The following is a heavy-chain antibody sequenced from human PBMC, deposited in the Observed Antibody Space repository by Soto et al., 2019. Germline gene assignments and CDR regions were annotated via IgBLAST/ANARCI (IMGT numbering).Heavy chain of an antibody. V-gene: IGHV1-2*02. CDR2: INCKSGGT. J-gene: IGHJ4*02. CDR1: GYTCSGYY. CDR3: ARYNGSLDYFDY. Sequence: ASVKVSCKASGYTCSGYYVHWVRQAPGQGLEWMGWINCKSGGTNYAQKFQGRVTLTRDTSISTAYMELTSLRSDDTAVYYCARYNGSLDYFDYWGQGTLVTVSS. D-gene: IGHD1-26*01.